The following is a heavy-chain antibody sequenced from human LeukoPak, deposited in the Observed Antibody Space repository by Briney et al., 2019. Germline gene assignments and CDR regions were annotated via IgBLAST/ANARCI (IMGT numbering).Heavy chain of an antibody. CDR3: ARAYYYDSSGELLLDY. D-gene: IGHD3-22*01. J-gene: IGHJ4*02. CDR1: GGSISSYY. CDR2: IYYSGST. V-gene: IGHV4-59*01. Sequence: PSETLSLTCTVSGGSISSYYWSWIRQPPGKGLEWIGYIYYSGSTNYNPSLKSRVTISVDTSKNRFSLKLSSVTAADTAVYYCARAYYYDSSGELLLDYWGQGTLVTVSS.